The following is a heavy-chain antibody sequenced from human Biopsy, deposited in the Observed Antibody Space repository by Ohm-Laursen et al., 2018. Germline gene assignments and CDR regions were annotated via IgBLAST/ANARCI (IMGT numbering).Heavy chain of an antibody. Sequence: SLRLSCAASGFTFTSYWMSWVRQVPGKGLEWVANIKQDGREKYYVDSVKGRFTISRDNAKNSLYLQMNSLRADDTAVYYCARDTRWSPYHMDVCGQGTTVTVSS. D-gene: IGHD4-23*01. CDR1: GFTFTSYW. J-gene: IGHJ6*02. V-gene: IGHV3-7*03. CDR2: IKQDGREK. CDR3: ARDTRWSPYHMDV.